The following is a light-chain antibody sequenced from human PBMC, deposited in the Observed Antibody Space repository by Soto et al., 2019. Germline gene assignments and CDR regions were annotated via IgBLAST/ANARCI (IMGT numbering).Light chain of an antibody. CDR2: GAS. J-gene: IGKJ4*01. CDR1: QSVSSH. Sequence: EIVLTQSPGTLSLSPGERATLSCRASQSVSSHLTWYQQRPGQAPRLLIYGASSRATGIPDRFSGSGSGTDFTLTISRLEPEDFALYYCQQYGNSPPLTFGGGTTLEIK. V-gene: IGKV3-20*01. CDR3: QQYGNSPPLT.